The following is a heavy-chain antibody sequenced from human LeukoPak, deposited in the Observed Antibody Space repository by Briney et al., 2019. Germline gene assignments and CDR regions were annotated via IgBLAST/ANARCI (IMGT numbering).Heavy chain of an antibody. CDR1: GYSFTGYY. V-gene: IGHV1-2*02. D-gene: IGHD3-10*01. Sequence: ASVRVSCKPSGYSFTGYYMHWVRQAPGQGLEWMGWINPNSGGTNYAQKFQDRVTMTRDTSISTAYMELSRLRSDDTAVYYCARDLEVRGVLYYFDYWGQGTLVTVSS. J-gene: IGHJ4*02. CDR2: INPNSGGT. CDR3: ARDLEVRGVLYYFDY.